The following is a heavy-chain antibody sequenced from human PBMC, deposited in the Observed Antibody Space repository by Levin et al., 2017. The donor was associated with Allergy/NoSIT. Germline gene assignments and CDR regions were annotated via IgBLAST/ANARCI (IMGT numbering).Heavy chain of an antibody. CDR1: GFTFSSYI. D-gene: IGHD6-25*01. CDR2: INGGGDTT. J-gene: IGHJ4*02. V-gene: IGHV3-23*01. CDR3: ARIGVAAAGDY. Sequence: GGSLRLSCAASGFTFSSYIMSWVRQAPGKGLERVSGINGGGDTTYYADSVKGRFTISRDNSKNTLYLQMSNLRAEDTAIYYCARIGVAAAGDYWGQGTLVTVSP.